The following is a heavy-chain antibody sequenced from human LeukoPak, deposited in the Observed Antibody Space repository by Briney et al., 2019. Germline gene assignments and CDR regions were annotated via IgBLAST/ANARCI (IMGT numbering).Heavy chain of an antibody. CDR2: ISWNSGSI. D-gene: IGHD1-26*01. J-gene: IGHJ4*02. V-gene: IGHV3-9*01. CDR1: GFTFDDYA. CDR3: ARGGGGSYPLAY. Sequence: SLRLSCAAPGFTFDDYAMHWVRQAPGKGPEWVSGISWNSGSIGYADSVKGRFTISRDNAKNSLYLQMDSLRAEDTAVYYCARGGGGSYPLAYWGQGTLVTVSS.